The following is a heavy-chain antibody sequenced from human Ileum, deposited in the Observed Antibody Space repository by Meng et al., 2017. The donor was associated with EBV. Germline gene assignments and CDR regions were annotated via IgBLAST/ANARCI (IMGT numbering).Heavy chain of an antibody. V-gene: IGHV4-34*01. CDR2: IDQSGYA. CDR1: GGAFNDYC. CDR3: ASYGRCNGNSFYCFNP. D-gene: IGHD4-23*01. Sequence: ARLQQWATGLLKPSPPPSLPRAVYGGAFNDYCCTCRRQPPRKALEWLGEIDQSGYARCTPSLSSRATRSRDTSDNQFSQRLNSVTGAETALYYCASYGRCNGNSFYCFNPWGQGTLVTVSS. J-gene: IGHJ5*02.